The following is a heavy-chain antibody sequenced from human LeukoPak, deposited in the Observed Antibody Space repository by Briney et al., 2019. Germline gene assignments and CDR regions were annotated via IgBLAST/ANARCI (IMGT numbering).Heavy chain of an antibody. CDR1: Y. D-gene: IGHD1-26*01. V-gene: IGHV4-31*02. Sequence: YWIGWVRQMPGKSLEWIGYIYHSGSTYYNPSLKSRLTMSVDTSNNHFSLNLSSVTAADTAVYYCTRGSLLYYFDFWGRGALVTVSS. CDR2: IYHSGST. J-gene: IGHJ4*02. CDR3: TRGSLLYYFDF.